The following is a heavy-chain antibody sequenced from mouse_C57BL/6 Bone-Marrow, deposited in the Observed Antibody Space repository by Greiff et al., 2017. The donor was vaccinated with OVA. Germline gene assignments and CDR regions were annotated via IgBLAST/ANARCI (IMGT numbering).Heavy chain of an antibody. J-gene: IGHJ3*01. CDR1: GFTFSDYY. CDR2: ISNGGGST. Sequence: EVKLVESGGGLVQPGGSLKLSCAASGFTFSDYYMYWVRQTPEKRLEWVAYISNGGGSTYYPDTVKGRFTISRDNAKNTLYLQMSRLKSEDTAMYYCARRVGAYWGQGTLVTVSA. V-gene: IGHV5-12*01. D-gene: IGHD1-1*01. CDR3: ARRVGAY.